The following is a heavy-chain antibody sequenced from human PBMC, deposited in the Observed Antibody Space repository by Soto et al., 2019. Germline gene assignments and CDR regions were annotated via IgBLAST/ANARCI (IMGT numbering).Heavy chain of an antibody. CDR2: IIPIFGTA. D-gene: IGHD3-3*01. V-gene: IGHV1-69*01. J-gene: IGHJ6*02. CDR1: GGTFSSYA. CDR3: ARDERKNFGVVIRRGYYYGMDV. Sequence: QVQLVQSGAEVKKPGSSVKVSCKASGGTFSSYAISWVRQAPGQGLEWMGGIIPIFGTANYAQKFQGRVTITADESTSTAYMELSSLRSEDTAVYYCARDERKNFGVVIRRGYYYGMDVWGQGTTVTVSS.